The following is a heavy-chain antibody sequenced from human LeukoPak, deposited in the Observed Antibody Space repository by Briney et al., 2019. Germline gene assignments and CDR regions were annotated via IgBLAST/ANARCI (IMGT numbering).Heavy chain of an antibody. D-gene: IGHD2-21*02. J-gene: IGHJ4*02. CDR2: INHSGST. CDR3: ARDVYCGGDCYPYYFDY. Sequence: SETLSLTCTVSGGSISSSSYYWSWIRQPPGKGLEWIGEINHSGSTNYNPSLKSRVTISVDTSKNQFSLKLSSVTAADTAVYYCARDVYCGGDCYPYYFDYWGQGTLVTVSS. CDR1: GGSISSSSYY. V-gene: IGHV4-39*07.